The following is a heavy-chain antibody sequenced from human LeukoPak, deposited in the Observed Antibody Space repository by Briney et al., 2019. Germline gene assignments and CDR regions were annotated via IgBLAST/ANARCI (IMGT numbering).Heavy chain of an antibody. D-gene: IGHD4/OR15-4a*01. V-gene: IGHV5-51*01. CDR2: IHPPDSET. J-gene: IGHJ5*02. CDR1: GYSFTNNW. CDR3: ARQIEGAGNWFDP. Sequence: GESLKISCKGSGYSFTNNWIAWVRQMPGRGLELMGIIHPPDSETRYSPSFQGQVTISVDKSINTAYLQWSSLKASDTAMYYCARQIEGAGNWFDPWGQGTLVTVSS.